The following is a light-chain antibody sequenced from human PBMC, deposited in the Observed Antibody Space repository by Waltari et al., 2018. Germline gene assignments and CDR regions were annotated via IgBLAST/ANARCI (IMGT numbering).Light chain of an antibody. CDR3: QQYFSVPLT. V-gene: IGKV1-NL1*01. J-gene: IGKJ4*01. CDR1: QDITNA. Sequence: IQMTQSPSSLSGFVGDRVTISCWASQDITNALAWYQHKLGRAPKLLIYATSKLEGGVPARFSGRGSGTTYTLTIDSLQSDDSASYFCQQYFSVPLTFGGGSKIEI. CDR2: ATS.